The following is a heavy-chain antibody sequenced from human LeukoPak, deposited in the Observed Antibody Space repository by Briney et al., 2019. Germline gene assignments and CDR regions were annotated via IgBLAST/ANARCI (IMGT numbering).Heavy chain of an antibody. V-gene: IGHV3-21*01. Sequence: TGGSLRLSCAASGFTFSSYSMNWVRQAPGKGLEWVSSISSSSSYIYYADSVKGRFTISRDNAKNSLYLQMNSLRAEDTAVYYCVSIGLVAAAPNWFDPWGQGTLVTVSS. CDR1: GFTFSSYS. J-gene: IGHJ5*02. CDR3: VSIGLVAAAPNWFDP. D-gene: IGHD6-13*01. CDR2: ISSSSSYI.